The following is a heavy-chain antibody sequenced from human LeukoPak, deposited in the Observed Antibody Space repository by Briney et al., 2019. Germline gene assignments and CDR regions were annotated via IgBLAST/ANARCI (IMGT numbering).Heavy chain of an antibody. CDR2: ISSSSSYI. CDR3: AKWGYSYGPGDY. V-gene: IGHV3-21*04. Sequence: GGSLRLSCVAYGFTFSTYSMNWVRQAPGKGLEWVSSISSSSSYIYYADSVKGRFTISRDNSKNTLYLQMNSLRAEDTAVYYCAKWGYSYGPGDYWGQGTLVTVSS. CDR1: GFTFSTYS. J-gene: IGHJ4*02. D-gene: IGHD5-18*01.